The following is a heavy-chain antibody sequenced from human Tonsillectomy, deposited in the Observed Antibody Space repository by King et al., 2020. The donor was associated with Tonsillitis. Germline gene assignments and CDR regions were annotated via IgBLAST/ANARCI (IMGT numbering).Heavy chain of an antibody. J-gene: IGHJ4*02. Sequence: VQLVESGGGLVQPGGSLRLSCAVSGFTFSHYAMSWVRQAPGKGLEWVSTISDSGATTYYPDSVKGRFTSSRDNSENTLYLQMRSLRADDTAIYYCAKGPFLSYFGESDAKFDFWGQGTLVTVSS. CDR1: GFTFSHYA. CDR2: ISDSGATT. V-gene: IGHV3-23*04. D-gene: IGHD3-10*01. CDR3: AKGPFLSYFGESDAKFDF.